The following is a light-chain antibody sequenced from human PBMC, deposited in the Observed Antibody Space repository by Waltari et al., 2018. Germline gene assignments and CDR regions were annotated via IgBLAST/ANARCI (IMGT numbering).Light chain of an antibody. J-gene: IGLJ1*01. CDR1: NIGSKS. V-gene: IGLV3-21*01. CDR3: SAWDSNLSAYV. Sequence: SYVVTQSPSVSVAPGETARITCGGDNIGSKSVHWYQQRPDQAPVLVISYDSDRPSGISERFSASRSGNTASLTITGLQPEDEADYYCSAWDSNLSAYVFGTGTKVTVL. CDR2: YDS.